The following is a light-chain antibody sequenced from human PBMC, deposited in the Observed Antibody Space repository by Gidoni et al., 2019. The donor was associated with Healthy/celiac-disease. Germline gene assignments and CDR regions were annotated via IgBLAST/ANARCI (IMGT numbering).Light chain of an antibody. CDR3: MQALQTPPGT. Sequence: DIVMTQSPLSLPVTPGEPASISCRSSQSLLHSNGYNYLDWYLQKPGQSPQLLIYLGSNRASGVPDRFSGSGSGTDFTLKISRVEAEDVGVYYCMQALQTPPGTSGPGTKVDIK. CDR1: QSLLHSNGYNY. CDR2: LGS. J-gene: IGKJ3*01. V-gene: IGKV2-28*01.